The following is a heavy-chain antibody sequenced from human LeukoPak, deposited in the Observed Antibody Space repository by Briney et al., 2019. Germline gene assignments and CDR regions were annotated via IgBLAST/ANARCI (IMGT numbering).Heavy chain of an antibody. J-gene: IGHJ4*02. CDR1: GGSISSGSYY. Sequence: SQTLSLTCTVSGGSISSGSYYWSWIRQPAGKGLEWIGRIYTSGSTNYNPSLKSRVTISVDTSKNQFSLKLSSVTAADTAVYYCASASYYDFSIDYWGQGTLVTVSS. D-gene: IGHD3-3*01. CDR3: ASASYYDFSIDY. CDR2: IYTSGST. V-gene: IGHV4-61*02.